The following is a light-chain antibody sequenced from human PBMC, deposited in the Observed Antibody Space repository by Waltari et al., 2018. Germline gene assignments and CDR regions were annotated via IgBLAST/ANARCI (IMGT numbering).Light chain of an antibody. CDR2: NVS. V-gene: IGLV2-14*03. J-gene: IGLJ2*01. Sequence: HYALTQPASVSGSPGQSITISCTGTSRNVGGYNYVSWYQQNPGKAPKIMIYNVSNRPSGVPKRFSGSKSGNTASLTISGLQAEDEADYYCHSYISSSSLELFGGGTSLTVL. CDR3: HSYISSSSLEL. CDR1: SRNVGGYNY.